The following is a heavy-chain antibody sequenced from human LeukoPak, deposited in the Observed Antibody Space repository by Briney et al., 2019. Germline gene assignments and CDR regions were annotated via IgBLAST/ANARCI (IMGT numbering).Heavy chain of an antibody. CDR1: GFTFSSYS. D-gene: IGHD5-18*01. Sequence: GGSLRLSCAASGFTFSSYSMNWVRQAPGKGLEWALSISSSSSYIYYADSVKGRFTISRDNAKNSLYLQMNSLRAEDTAVYYCAREGLWGWDYYYYMDVWGKGTTVTVSS. V-gene: IGHV3-21*01. CDR2: ISSSSSYI. J-gene: IGHJ6*03. CDR3: AREGLWGWDYYYYMDV.